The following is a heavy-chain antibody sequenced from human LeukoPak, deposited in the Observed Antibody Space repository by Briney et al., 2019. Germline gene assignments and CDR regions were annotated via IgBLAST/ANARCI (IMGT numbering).Heavy chain of an antibody. V-gene: IGHV4-4*07. J-gene: IGHJ6*03. CDR2: IYTSGST. CDR3: AKDGGGYYPYYYYYMDV. Sequence: SETMSLTCIVSGGSISNYYWSWIRQPAGKGLEWIGRIYTSGSTNYNPSLKSRVTMSVDTSKNQFSLKLTSVSAADTAVYYCAKDGGGYYPYYYYYMDVWGKGTTVTISS. CDR1: GGSISNYY. D-gene: IGHD3-22*01.